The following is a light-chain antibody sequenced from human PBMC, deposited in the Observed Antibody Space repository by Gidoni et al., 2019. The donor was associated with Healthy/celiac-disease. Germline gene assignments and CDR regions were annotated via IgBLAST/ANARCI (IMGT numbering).Light chain of an antibody. V-gene: IGLV3-19*01. CDR3: NSRDSSGNPVV. Sequence: SSELTQDPAVSVALGQTVRITCQGDSLRSYYASWYQQKPVQAPVLVIYGKNHRPSGIPDRFSGSSSGNTASLTITGAQAEDEADYYCNSRDSSGNPVVFGGGTKLTVL. CDR1: SLRSYY. CDR2: GKN. J-gene: IGLJ2*01.